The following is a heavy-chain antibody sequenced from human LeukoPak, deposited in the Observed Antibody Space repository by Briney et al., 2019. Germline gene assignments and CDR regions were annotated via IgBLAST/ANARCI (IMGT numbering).Heavy chain of an antibody. CDR1: GFTFDDYG. Sequence: GGSLRLSCAASGFTFDDYGMSWVRQAPGKGLEWVSGINWNGSDTGYADSVKGRFTISRDSAKDSLFLQMNSLRAEDTAVYYCARALHDSSGYYFDYWGQGTLVTVSS. CDR3: ARALHDSSGYYFDY. CDR2: INWNGSDT. V-gene: IGHV3-20*04. J-gene: IGHJ4*02. D-gene: IGHD3-22*01.